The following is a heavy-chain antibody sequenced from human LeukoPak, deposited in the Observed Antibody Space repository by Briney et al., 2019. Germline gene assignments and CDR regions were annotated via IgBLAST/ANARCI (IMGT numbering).Heavy chain of an antibody. CDR2: IKQDGSEK. J-gene: IGHJ4*02. CDR3: ARGQWLVRGVYFDY. Sequence: PGGSLRLSCAAPGFTFSSYWMSWVRQAPGKGLEGVANIKQDGSEKYYVDSVKGRFTISRDNAKNLLYLQMNSLRAEDTAVYYCARGQWLVRGVYFDYWGQGTLVSVSS. D-gene: IGHD6-19*01. V-gene: IGHV3-7*01. CDR1: GFTFSSYW.